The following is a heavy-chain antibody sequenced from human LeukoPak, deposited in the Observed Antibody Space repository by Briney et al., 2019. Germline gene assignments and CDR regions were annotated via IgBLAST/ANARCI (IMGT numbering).Heavy chain of an antibody. Sequence: ASVKVSCKASGYTFTSYDINWVRQAPGQGLEWMGWMNPNSGNTGYAQKIQGRVTMTRNTSISTAYMELSSLRSEDTAVYYCARANVGYCSSTSCFYYYYGMDVWGQGTTVTVSS. D-gene: IGHD2-2*01. CDR2: MNPNSGNT. V-gene: IGHV1-8*01. CDR1: GYTFTSYD. CDR3: ARANVGYCSSTSCFYYYYGMDV. J-gene: IGHJ6*02.